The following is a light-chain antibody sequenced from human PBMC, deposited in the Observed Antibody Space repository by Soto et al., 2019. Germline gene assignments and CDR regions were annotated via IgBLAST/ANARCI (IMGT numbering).Light chain of an antibody. Sequence: EIVMTQSPATLSVSPGGRATLSSRASQSVGSDLAWYQKKRGQAPRLTXYGASTRATGIPARFSGSASGTELTLTISGLQSEDFAVYYCQQYKNWPPITFGQGTRLEI. J-gene: IGKJ5*01. CDR2: GAS. CDR1: QSVGSD. V-gene: IGKV3-15*01. CDR3: QQYKNWPPIT.